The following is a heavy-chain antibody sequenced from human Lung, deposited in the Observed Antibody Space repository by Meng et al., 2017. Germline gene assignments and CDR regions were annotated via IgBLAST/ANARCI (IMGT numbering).Heavy chain of an antibody. CDR2: IKPNTGNP. V-gene: IGHV7-4-1*02. CDR1: GYTFNVFA. Sequence: QVQLVQSGSELKKPGASVKASCEASGYTFNVFAMNCVRQAPGHGLEWLGWIKPNTGNPTYARGLTGRFGFSLDTTDSTAYLEISSMKAEDTAMYYCARDGYPVLGGVSAFDYWGHGTLVTVSS. CDR3: ARDGYPVLGGVSAFDY. J-gene: IGHJ4*01. D-gene: IGHD3-16*01.